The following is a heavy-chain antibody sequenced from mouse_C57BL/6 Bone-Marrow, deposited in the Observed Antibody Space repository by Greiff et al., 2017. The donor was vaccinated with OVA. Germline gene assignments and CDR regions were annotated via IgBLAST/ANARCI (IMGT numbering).Heavy chain of an antibody. D-gene: IGHD3-3*01. V-gene: IGHV1-26*01. CDR1: GYTFTDYY. CDR2: INPNNGGT. Sequence: VQLQQSGPELVKPGASVKISCKASGYTFTDYYMNWVKQSHGKSLEWIGDINPNNGGTSYNQKFKGKATLTVDKSSSTAYMELRSLTSEDSAVYYCARLLGWYFDVWGTGTTVTGSS. CDR3: ARLLGWYFDV. J-gene: IGHJ1*03.